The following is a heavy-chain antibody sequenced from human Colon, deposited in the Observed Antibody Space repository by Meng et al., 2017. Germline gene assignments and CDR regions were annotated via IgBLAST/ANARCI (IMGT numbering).Heavy chain of an antibody. D-gene: IGHD2-21*02. CDR1: GYFISSGYY. J-gene: IGHJ4*02. Sequence: GSLRLSCSVSGYFISSGYYWGWIRQPPGKGLEWIASIYQSGNTYYNPSLKSRVTISMDTSENQFYLRLSSVTAADTAIYYCVRLVVTSPIDFWGQGTLVTVSS. CDR2: IYQSGNT. CDR3: VRLVVTSPIDF. V-gene: IGHV4-38-2*02.